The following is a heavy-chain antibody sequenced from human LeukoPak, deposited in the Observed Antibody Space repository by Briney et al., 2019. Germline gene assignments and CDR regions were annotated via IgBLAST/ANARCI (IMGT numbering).Heavy chain of an antibody. CDR2: IYTSGST. CDR1: GGSISSYY. Sequence: PSETLSLTCTVSGGSISSYYWSWIRQPPEKGLEWIGNIYTSGSTNYNPSLKSRVTISVDTSKSQFSLKLSSVAAADTAVYYCATLLGYCTVTSCSYIDVWGKGTTVTVSS. J-gene: IGHJ6*03. V-gene: IGHV4-4*08. CDR3: ATLLGYCTVTSCSYIDV. D-gene: IGHD2-2*01.